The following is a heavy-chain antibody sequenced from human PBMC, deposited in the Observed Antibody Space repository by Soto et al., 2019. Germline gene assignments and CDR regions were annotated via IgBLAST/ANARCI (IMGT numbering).Heavy chain of an antibody. CDR1: GFSLSTSGVG. CDR3: AHRSIAAAGSWDVGSFDY. CDR2: IYWDDDK. Sequence: QITLKESGPTLVKPTQTRTLICTFSGFSLSTSGVGLGWPRKPPGKALEYLALIYWDDDKRYSPSLRSRLTITKDTSKNQVVLTLTNMDPVDTATYYCAHRSIAAAGSWDVGSFDYWGQGTLVTVSS. J-gene: IGHJ4*02. D-gene: IGHD6-13*01. V-gene: IGHV2-5*02.